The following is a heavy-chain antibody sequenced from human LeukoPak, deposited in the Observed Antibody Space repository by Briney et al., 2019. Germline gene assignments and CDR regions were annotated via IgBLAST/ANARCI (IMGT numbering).Heavy chain of an antibody. D-gene: IGHD3/OR15-3a*01. CDR2: IYYSGST. V-gene: IGHV4-39*07. J-gene: IGHJ6*02. CDR3: ARSLDYLYGMDV. Sequence: SETLSLTCTVSGGSISSSSYYWGWIRQPPGKGLEWIGSIYYSGSTNYNPSLKSRVTISVDTSKNQFSLKLSSVTAADTAVYYCARSLDYLYGMDVWGQGTTVTVSS. CDR1: GGSISSSSYY.